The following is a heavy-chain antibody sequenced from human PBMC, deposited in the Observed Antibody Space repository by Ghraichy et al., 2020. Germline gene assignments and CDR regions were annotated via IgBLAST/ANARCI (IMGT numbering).Heavy chain of an antibody. Sequence: SETLSLTCTVSGGSISSGDYYWSWIRQPPGKGLEWIGYIYYSGSTYYNPSLKSRVTISVDTSKNQFSLKLSSVTAADTAVYYCARGPELEPPFDYWGQGTLVTVSS. J-gene: IGHJ4*02. CDR2: IYYSGST. CDR1: GGSISSGDYY. D-gene: IGHD1-1*01. CDR3: ARGPELEPPFDY. V-gene: IGHV4-30-4*01.